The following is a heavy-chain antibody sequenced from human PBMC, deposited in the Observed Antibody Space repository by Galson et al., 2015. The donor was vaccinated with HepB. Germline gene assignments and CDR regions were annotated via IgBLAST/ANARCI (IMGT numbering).Heavy chain of an antibody. J-gene: IGHJ3*02. CDR3: AKVSRLWVVTTDAFDI. Sequence: SVKVSCKASGYTFATYGISWVRQAPGQRLEWMGWISTYNGNTNFAQNLQGRVAMTTDRSTSTVYMELRSLRSDDTALYYCAKVSRLWVVTTDAFDIWGQGTMVTVSS. V-gene: IGHV1-18*01. CDR1: GYTFATYG. D-gene: IGHD2-21*02. CDR2: ISTYNGNT.